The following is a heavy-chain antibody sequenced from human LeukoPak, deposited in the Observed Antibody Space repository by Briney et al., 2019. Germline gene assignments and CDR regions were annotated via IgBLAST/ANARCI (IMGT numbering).Heavy chain of an antibody. J-gene: IGHJ2*01. D-gene: IGHD6-6*01. CDR3: ARDEGSSWRPDPYWYFDL. CDR2: INPNSGGT. CDR1: GYTFTGYY. Sequence: GASVKVSCKASGYTFTGYYMHWVRQAPGQGLEWMGWINPNSGGTNYAQKFQGRVTMTRDTSISTAYMELSRLRSDDTAVYYCARDEGSSWRPDPYWYFDLWGRGTLVTVSS. V-gene: IGHV1-2*02.